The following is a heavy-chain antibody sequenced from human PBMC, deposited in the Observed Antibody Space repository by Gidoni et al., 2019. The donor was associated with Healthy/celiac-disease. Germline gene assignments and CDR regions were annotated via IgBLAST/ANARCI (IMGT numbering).Heavy chain of an antibody. CDR1: RFTVSSNY. D-gene: IGHD1-26*01. Sequence: EVQLVESGGGLVQPVVSLRISCAASRFTVSSNYMSWVRQAPGKGLEWVSIIYSGGSTYYADSVKGRFTISRDNSKNTLYLQMNSLRAEDTAVYYCARDVLSYPDGMDVWGQGTTVTVSS. J-gene: IGHJ6*02. CDR2: IYSGGST. V-gene: IGHV3-66*01. CDR3: ARDVLSYPDGMDV.